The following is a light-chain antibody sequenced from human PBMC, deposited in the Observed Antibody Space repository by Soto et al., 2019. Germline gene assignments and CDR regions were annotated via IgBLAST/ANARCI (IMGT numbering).Light chain of an antibody. V-gene: IGLV2-23*02. CDR1: SSDVGSYNL. CDR2: EVS. J-gene: IGLJ3*02. Sequence: QSVLTQPASVSGSPGQSITISCTGTSSDVGSYNLVSWYQHHPGRAPKLMIYEVSKRPSGVSNRFSGSKSGNTASLTISGLQAEDEADYYCCSYAGSITWVFGGGTKVTV. CDR3: CSYAGSITWV.